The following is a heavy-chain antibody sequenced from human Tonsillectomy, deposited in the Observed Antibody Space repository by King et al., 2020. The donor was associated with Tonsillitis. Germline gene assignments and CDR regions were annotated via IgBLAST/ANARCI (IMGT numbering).Heavy chain of an antibody. V-gene: IGHV3-9*01. D-gene: IGHD3-3*01. CDR1: GFTFEDYA. J-gene: IGHJ4*02. CDR2: ISWNGEKI. Sequence: VQLVQSGGGFVQPGRSLRLSCAASGFTFEDYAMHWVRQAPGKGLEWVSGISWNGEKIDYVDSVKGRFTIFRDNARNSLYLQMSSLRTEDTAFYYCAKDASEPIFGMVTYFDYWGQGTLATVSS. CDR3: AKDASEPIFGMVTYFDY.